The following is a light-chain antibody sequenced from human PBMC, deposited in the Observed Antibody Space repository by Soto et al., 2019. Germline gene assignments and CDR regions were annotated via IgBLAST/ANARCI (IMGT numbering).Light chain of an antibody. V-gene: IGLV1-40*01. CDR2: GDT. J-gene: IGLJ3*02. Sequence: QSVLTQPPSVSGAPGQRVTISCTGSSSNIGAGYDVHWYQQLPGTAPKVLISGDTNRPSGVPDRFSGSKSGTSASLAITGLRAEDEADYYCQSFDSSLSGWLFGGGTKLTVL. CDR1: SSNIGAGYD. CDR3: QSFDSSLSGWL.